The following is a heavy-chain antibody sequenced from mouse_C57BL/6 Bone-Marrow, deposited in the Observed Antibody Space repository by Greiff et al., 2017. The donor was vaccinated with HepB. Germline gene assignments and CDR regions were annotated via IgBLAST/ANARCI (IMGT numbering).Heavy chain of an antibody. V-gene: IGHV1-7*01. CDR2: INPSSGCT. CDR3: GREECYDSNYPGWFAD. CDR1: GYTFTSYW. Sequence: QVQLQQSGAELAKPGASVKLSCKASGYTFTSYWMHWVKQRPGQGLEWIGYINPSSGCTNYNQKFKDKATFTADKSSSTAYMQLSSLTYEDSAVYYGGREECYDSNYPGWFADWGQGTLVTVSS. D-gene: IGHD2-5*01. J-gene: IGHJ3*01.